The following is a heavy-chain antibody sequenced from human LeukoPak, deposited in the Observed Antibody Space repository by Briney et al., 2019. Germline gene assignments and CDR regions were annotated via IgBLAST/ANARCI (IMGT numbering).Heavy chain of an antibody. Sequence: ASVKVSCKASGYTFTSYCMHWVRQAPGQGLEWMGIINPSGGSTDYAQKFQGRVTMTRDMSTSTVYMELSSLRSEDTAVYYCARDNGGSSGTYYYYYYYMDVWGKGTTVTVSS. CDR1: GYTFTSYC. J-gene: IGHJ6*03. V-gene: IGHV1-46*01. CDR3: ARDNGGSSGTYYYYYYYMDV. D-gene: IGHD2-8*01. CDR2: INPSGGST.